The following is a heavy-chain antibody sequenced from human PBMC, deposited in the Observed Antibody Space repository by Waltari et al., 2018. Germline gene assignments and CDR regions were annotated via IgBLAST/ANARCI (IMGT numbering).Heavy chain of an antibody. CDR2: ISAYNGNT. J-gene: IGHJ4*02. CDR3: ARVGSNLAAAGNGNFDY. CDR1: GYTFTGYY. D-gene: IGHD6-13*01. Sequence: QVQLVQSGAEVKKPGASVKVSCKASGYTFTGYYMHWVRQAPGQGLEWMGWISAYNGNTNYAQKLQGRVTMTTDTSTSTAYMELRSLRSDDTAVYYCARVGSNLAAAGNGNFDYWGQGTLVTVSS. V-gene: IGHV1-18*04.